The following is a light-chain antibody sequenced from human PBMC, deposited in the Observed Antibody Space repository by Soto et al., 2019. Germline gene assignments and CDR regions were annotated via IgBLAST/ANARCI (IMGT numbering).Light chain of an antibody. CDR2: DDD. J-gene: IGLJ1*01. Sequence: QAVVTQPPSVSAAPGQRVTISCACSSANIGGNSVSWYQQLPGTAPKLLIYDDDKRPSGIPDRFSGSKSGTSATLGITGFQTGDEADYYCGSWDSSLSAYVFGTGTKFTVL. V-gene: IGLV1-51*01. CDR1: SANIGGNS. CDR3: GSWDSSLSAYV.